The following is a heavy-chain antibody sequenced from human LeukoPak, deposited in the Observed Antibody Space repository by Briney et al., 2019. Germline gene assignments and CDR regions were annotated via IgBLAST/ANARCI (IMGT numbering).Heavy chain of an antibody. Sequence: PGGSLRLSCAASGFTFSFHGMSWVRQAPGKGLEWVSAISGGGDNTYYADSVKGRFTISRDNSKNTLYLQMNSLRAEDTAVYYCARRAGAYSHPYDYWGQGTLVTVSS. V-gene: IGHV3-23*01. D-gene: IGHD4/OR15-4a*01. CDR1: GFTFSFHG. J-gene: IGHJ4*02. CDR2: ISGGGDNT. CDR3: ARRAGAYSHPYDY.